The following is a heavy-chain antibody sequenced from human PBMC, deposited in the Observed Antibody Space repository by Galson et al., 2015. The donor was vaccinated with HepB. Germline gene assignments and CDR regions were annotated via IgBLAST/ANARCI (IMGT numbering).Heavy chain of an antibody. J-gene: IGHJ1*01. CDR2: INAGNGNT. CDR1: GYTFTSYA. CDR3: ARLGCSGGSCCPGGFQH. V-gene: IGHV1-3*01. D-gene: IGHD2-15*01. Sequence: QSGAEVKKPGESLKTSCKASGYTFTSYAMHWVRQAPGQRLEWMGWINAGNGNTKYSQKFQGRVTITRGTSASTAYMGLSSLRSEDTAVYYCARLGCSGGSCCPGGFQHWGQGTLVTVSS.